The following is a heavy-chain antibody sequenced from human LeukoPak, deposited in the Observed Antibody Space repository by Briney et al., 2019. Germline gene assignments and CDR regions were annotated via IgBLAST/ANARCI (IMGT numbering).Heavy chain of an antibody. J-gene: IGHJ3*02. D-gene: IGHD3-22*01. CDR1: GGSISSYY. V-gene: IGHV4-4*09. CDR3: ARPHSSLDYAFDI. Sequence: SETLSLTCTVSGGSISSYYWSWIRQPPGKGLEWIGYIYTSGSTNYNPSLKSRVTLSVDTSKNQFSLKLSSVTAADTAVYYCARPHSSLDYAFDIWGQGTMVTVSS. CDR2: IYTSGST.